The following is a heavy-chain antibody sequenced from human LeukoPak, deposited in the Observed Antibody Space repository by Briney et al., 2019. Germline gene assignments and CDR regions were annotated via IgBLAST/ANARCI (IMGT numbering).Heavy chain of an antibody. J-gene: IGHJ4*02. CDR2: IRHDGGDK. V-gene: IGHV3-7*01. CDR1: GFTFSSYE. Sequence: GGSLRLSCAASGFTFSSYEMNWVRQAPGKGLEWVANIRHDGGDKYYVDSVKGRFTISRDNAKNSLFLQMNSLRVEDTAVYYCVRDSYTNTWHFQDKDYWGRGTLVTVSS. D-gene: IGHD2-2*02. CDR3: VRDSYTNTWHFQDKDY.